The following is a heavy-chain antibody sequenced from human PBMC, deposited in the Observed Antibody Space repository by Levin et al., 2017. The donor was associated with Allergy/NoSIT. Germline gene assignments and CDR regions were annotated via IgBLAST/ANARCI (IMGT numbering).Heavy chain of an antibody. CDR1: GFAVSDDY. D-gene: IGHD5-18*01. V-gene: IGHV3-53*01. CDR2: IYNDGRT. Sequence: GESLKISCAASGFAVSDDYMSWVRQAPGKGLEWGSIIYNDGRTYYTDSVKGRFTISKDTSENRLYLQMNSLRAEDTAVYYCARDTGMAIHDYWGQGTLVTVSS. J-gene: IGHJ4*02. CDR3: ARDTGMAIHDY.